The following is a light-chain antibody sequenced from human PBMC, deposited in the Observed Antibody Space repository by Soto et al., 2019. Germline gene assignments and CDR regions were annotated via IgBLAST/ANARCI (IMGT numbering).Light chain of an antibody. V-gene: IGKV3-11*01. CDR1: QSVSSY. J-gene: IGKJ5*01. CDR3: KQRNNWPST. Sequence: EIVMTQSPATLSVSPGERATLSCRASQSVSSYLAWYQQKPGQAPRLLIYDASNRATGIPVRFSGSGSGTDFTLTISGLEPEDFALYYCKQRNNWPSTVGKGTRREIK. CDR2: DAS.